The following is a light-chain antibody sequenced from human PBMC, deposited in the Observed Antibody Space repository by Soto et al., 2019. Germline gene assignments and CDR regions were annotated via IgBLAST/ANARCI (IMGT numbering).Light chain of an antibody. Sequence: EIVLTQSPAPLSLSPGERATLSCRASQSVNNYLAWYQQKPGQAPRLLIYDASSRATDIPARFSGSGSGTDFTLTISSLEPEDFATYYCHQRSNWPLTFGGGTKVEIK. CDR1: QSVNNY. CDR3: HQRSNWPLT. CDR2: DAS. J-gene: IGKJ4*01. V-gene: IGKV3-11*01.